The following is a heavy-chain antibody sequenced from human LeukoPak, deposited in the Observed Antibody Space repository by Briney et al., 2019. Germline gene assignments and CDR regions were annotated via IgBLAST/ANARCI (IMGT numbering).Heavy chain of an antibody. Sequence: GGSLRLSCAASGFTFSNYAMHWVRQGLVKGLESMAVVSHDGIQTYYADSVKGRLTISRDNSKSTLFLQMNSLRAEDTAVYYCARDGGGGYNQIDFWGQGTLVTVSS. D-gene: IGHD5-24*01. V-gene: IGHV3-30-3*01. CDR1: GFTFSNYA. CDR3: ARDGGGGYNQIDF. J-gene: IGHJ4*02. CDR2: VSHDGIQT.